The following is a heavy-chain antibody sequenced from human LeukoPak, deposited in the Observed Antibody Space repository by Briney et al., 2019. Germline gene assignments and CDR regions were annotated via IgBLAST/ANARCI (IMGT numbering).Heavy chain of an antibody. J-gene: IGHJ4*02. Sequence: ASVKVSCKASGYTFTNYYMHWVRQAPGQGLEWMGIINPSGGGTSYAQKFQGRLTMTRDTSTTAVYMELSSLRSEDAAMYYCAREIGPRQLHLWGSAFDYWGQGTLVTVSS. CDR1: GYTFTNYY. D-gene: IGHD5-18*01. V-gene: IGHV1-46*01. CDR3: AREIGPRQLHLWGSAFDY. CDR2: INPSGGGT.